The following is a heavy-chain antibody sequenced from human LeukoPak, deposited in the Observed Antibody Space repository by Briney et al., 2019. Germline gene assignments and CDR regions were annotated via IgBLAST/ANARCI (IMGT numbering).Heavy chain of an antibody. V-gene: IGHV3-7*05. D-gene: IGHD2-2*01. CDR1: GFTFSNYG. CDR3: ARDQRYCSSSSCPWEPFDY. J-gene: IGHJ4*02. Sequence: PGGSLRLSCAASGFTFSNYGMRWLRQAPGKGLQWVANINQDGSEKYYVDSVKGRFTISRDNAKNSLYLKMNSLRAEDTAVYYCARDQRYCSSSSCPWEPFDYWGQGTLVTVSS. CDR2: INQDGSEK.